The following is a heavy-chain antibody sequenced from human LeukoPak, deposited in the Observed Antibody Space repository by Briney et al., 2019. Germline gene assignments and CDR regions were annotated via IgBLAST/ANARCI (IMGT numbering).Heavy chain of an antibody. CDR2: INHNGNVN. Sequence: GGSLRLSCAASGFTFSSYWMNWARQAPGKGLEWVASINHNGNVNYYVDSVKGRFTISRDNAKNSLYLQMNSLRAEDTAVYYCARGPDSDYWGQGTLVTVSS. V-gene: IGHV3-7*01. D-gene: IGHD2-21*01. CDR1: GFTFSSYW. CDR3: ARGPDSDY. J-gene: IGHJ4*02.